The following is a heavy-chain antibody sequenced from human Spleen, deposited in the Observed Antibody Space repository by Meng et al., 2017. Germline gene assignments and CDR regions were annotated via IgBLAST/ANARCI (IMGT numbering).Heavy chain of an antibody. Sequence: SETLSLTCTVSGGSISRSSYLWGWIRQPPGKGLERIGIFSYSGSSYYSPSLKSRVIISEDTSKNQFSLKLTSVTAADTAVYYCARVYGRLAFDIWGQGTMVTVSS. CDR1: GGSISRSSYL. CDR3: ARVYGRLAFDI. J-gene: IGHJ3*02. V-gene: IGHV4-39*07. CDR2: FSYSGSS. D-gene: IGHD1-26*01.